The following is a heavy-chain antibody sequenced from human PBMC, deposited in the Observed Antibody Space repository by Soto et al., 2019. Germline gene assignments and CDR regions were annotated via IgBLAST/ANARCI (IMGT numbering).Heavy chain of an antibody. D-gene: IGHD3-22*01. CDR1: GLTFSSYG. CDR3: AKNLYYYDVSGLH. Sequence: GGSLRLSCAASGLTFSSYGMSWVRQAPGKGLEWVSAISGSGGSTYYADSVKGRFTISRDNSKNTLYLQMNSLRAEDTAVYYCAKNLYYYDVSGLHWGQGTLVTV. V-gene: IGHV3-23*01. J-gene: IGHJ4*02. CDR2: ISGSGGST.